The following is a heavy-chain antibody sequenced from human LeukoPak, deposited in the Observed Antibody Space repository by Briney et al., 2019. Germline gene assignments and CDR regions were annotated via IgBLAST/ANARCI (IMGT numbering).Heavy chain of an antibody. D-gene: IGHD6-6*01. Sequence: GGSLRLSCAASGFTFSSYAMHWVRQAPGKGLEWVAVISYDGSNKYYADSVKGRFTISRDNSKNTLYLQVNSLRAEDTAVYYCAREIYSSSVYYFDYWGQGTLVTVSS. V-gene: IGHV3-30*04. CDR1: GFTFSSYA. J-gene: IGHJ4*02. CDR2: ISYDGSNK. CDR3: AREIYSSSVYYFDY.